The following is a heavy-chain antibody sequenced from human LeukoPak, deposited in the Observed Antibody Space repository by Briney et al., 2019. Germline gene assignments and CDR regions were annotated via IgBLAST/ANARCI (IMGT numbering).Heavy chain of an antibody. D-gene: IGHD2-2*01. Sequence: GGSLRLSCAASRFTFNTYWMHWVRQAPGKGLVWVSRIDSDGYSTAYADSVKGRFTISRDNAKNTLYLQMNSLRAEDTAVYYCARAHYRYCSSTSCPPGGYWGQGTLVTVSS. V-gene: IGHV3-74*01. CDR2: IDSDGYST. CDR1: RFTFNTYW. CDR3: ARAHYRYCSSTSCPPGGY. J-gene: IGHJ4*02.